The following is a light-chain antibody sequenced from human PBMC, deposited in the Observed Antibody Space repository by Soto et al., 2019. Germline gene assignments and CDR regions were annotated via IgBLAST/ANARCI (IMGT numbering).Light chain of an antibody. J-gene: IGLJ2*01. CDR3: AVWDDTMNGPV. Sequence: QSVLTQPPSASGTPGQRVTISGSGGSSNIVGNTVNWYQQLPGTAPKLLIYINDQRPSGVPDRFSGSKSGTSASLAISGLQSEDEADYYCAVWDDTMNGPVFGGGTQLTVL. CDR2: IND. CDR1: SSNIVGNT. V-gene: IGLV1-44*01.